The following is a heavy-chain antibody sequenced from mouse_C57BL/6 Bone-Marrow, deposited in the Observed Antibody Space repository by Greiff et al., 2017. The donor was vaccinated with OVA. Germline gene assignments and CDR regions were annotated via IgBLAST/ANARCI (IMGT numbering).Heavy chain of an antibody. J-gene: IGHJ2*01. CDR1: GFTFSDYG. CDR2: ISSGSSTI. D-gene: IGHD4-1*01. CDR3: ARRTGTGYYFDY. V-gene: IGHV5-17*01. Sequence: EVKVVESGGGLVKPGGSLKLSCAASGFTFSDYGMHWVRQAPEKGLEWVAYISSGSSTIYSADTVKGRFTISRDNAKNTLFLQMTSLRSEDTAMYYCARRTGTGYYFDYWGQGTTLTVSS.